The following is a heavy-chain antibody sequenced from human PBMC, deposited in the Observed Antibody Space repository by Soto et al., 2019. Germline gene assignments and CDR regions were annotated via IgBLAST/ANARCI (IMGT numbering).Heavy chain of an antibody. Sequence: GASVQVSCKTSGYTFTSHGISWVRWAPGRGLAGMGWISAYNGDTKYAQRVQDRVSMTTDTSTATDYIEPRSLRFDDTAIYFCARTHGQPDYHEGFDFWGQGTTVTVSS. CDR1: GYTFTSHG. CDR3: ARTHGQPDYHEGFDF. D-gene: IGHD3-10*01. J-gene: IGHJ6*02. V-gene: IGHV1-18*04. CDR2: ISAYNGDT.